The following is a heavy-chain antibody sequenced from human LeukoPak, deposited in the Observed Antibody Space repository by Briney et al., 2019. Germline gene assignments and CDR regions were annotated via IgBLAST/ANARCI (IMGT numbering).Heavy chain of an antibody. V-gene: IGHV4-30-4*08. CDR3: ARGTSQTSYSSSHFDY. CDR2: IYYSGST. Sequence: SETLSLTCTVSGGSISSGDYYWSWIRQPPGKGLEWIGYIYYSGSTYYNPSLKSRVTISVDTSKNQFSLKLSSVTAADTAVYYCARGTSQTSYSSSHFDYWGQGTLVTVSS. J-gene: IGHJ4*02. CDR1: GGSISSGDYY. D-gene: IGHD6-13*01.